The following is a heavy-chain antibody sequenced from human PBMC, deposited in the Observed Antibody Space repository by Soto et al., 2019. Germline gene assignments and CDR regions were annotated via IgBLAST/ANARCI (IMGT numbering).Heavy chain of an antibody. V-gene: IGHV4-34*01. Sequence: SETLSLTCAVYGGFLSESHWTWIRQPPGKGLEWIGEINHVGGTNHNPSLKSRVTMSVDTSQNQFSLRLISVTAADTAMYFCVRIRYQLPSSVLWLDPWGQGTPVTVSS. CDR1: GGFLSESH. CDR3: VRIRYQLPSSVLWLDP. CDR2: INHVGGT. D-gene: IGHD3-16*01. J-gene: IGHJ5*02.